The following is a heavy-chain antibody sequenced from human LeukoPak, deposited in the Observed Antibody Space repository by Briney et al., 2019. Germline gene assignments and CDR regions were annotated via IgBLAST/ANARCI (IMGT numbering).Heavy chain of an antibody. V-gene: IGHV4-34*01. CDR1: GGSFSGYY. J-gene: IGHJ6*03. CDR2: INHSGST. Sequence: SETLSLTCAVYGGSFSGYYWSWIRQPPGKGLEWIGEINHSGSTNYNPSLKSRVTISVDTSKNQFSLKLNSVTAADTAVYYCASGETDFWSGYYTGAPPFHKLNMDVWGKGTTVTVSS. CDR3: ASGETDFWSGYYTGAPPFHKLNMDV. D-gene: IGHD3-3*01.